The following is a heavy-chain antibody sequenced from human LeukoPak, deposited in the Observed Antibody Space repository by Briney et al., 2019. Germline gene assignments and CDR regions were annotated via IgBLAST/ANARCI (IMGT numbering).Heavy chain of an antibody. D-gene: IGHD5-12*01. CDR1: GFTFSSYG. CDR2: IWYDGSNK. J-gene: IGHJ4*02. CDR3: ASTYSGYDPGDY. V-gene: IGHV3-33*01. Sequence: GGSLRLSCAASGFTFSSYGMHWIRQAPGKGLEWVAVIWYDGSNKYYADSVKGRFTISRDNSKNTLYLQMYSLRAEDTAVYYCASTYSGYDPGDYWGQGTLVTVSS.